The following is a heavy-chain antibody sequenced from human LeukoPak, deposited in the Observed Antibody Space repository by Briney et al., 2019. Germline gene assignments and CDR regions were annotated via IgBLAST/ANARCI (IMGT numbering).Heavy chain of an antibody. CDR1: GDSVSTASNA. D-gene: IGHD5-18*01. CDR2: TYYNSKWYT. CDR3: ARDPDTAMVYFDY. J-gene: IGHJ4*02. Sequence: SQTLSLTCAISGDSVSTASNAWYWIRQSPSRGLEWLGRTYYNSKWYTDYAVSVSGRTTINPDTSKNQFSLQLNSVTPEDTAVYYCARDPDTAMVYFDYWGQGTLVTVSS. V-gene: IGHV6-1*01.